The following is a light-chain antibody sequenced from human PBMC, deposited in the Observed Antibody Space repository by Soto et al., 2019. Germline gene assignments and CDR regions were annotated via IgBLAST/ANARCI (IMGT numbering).Light chain of an antibody. V-gene: IGKV1-9*01. CDR3: QQVNSYPIT. CDR2: IAS. Sequence: DIQLTQSPYFLSAYVGDRVTITCRASQGIRNYLAWYQQKPGRAPKLLIYIASTLQSGVPSRFSGSYSGTEFTLTITSLQPEDFATYYCQQVNSYPITFGQGTRLEIK. CDR1: QGIRNY. J-gene: IGKJ5*01.